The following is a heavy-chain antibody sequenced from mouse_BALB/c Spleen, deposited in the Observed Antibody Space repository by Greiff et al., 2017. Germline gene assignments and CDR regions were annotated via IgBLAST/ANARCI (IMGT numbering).Heavy chain of an antibody. Sequence: EVMLVESGGGLVQPGGSMKLSCVASGFTFSSYWMSWVRQSPEKGLEWVAEIRLKSDNYATHYAESVKGKFTISRDDSKSRLYLQMNSLRAEDTGIYYCTDRWFAYWGQGTLVTVSA. V-gene: IGHV6-3*01. J-gene: IGHJ3*01. CDR1: GFTFSSYW. CDR2: IRLKSDNYAT. D-gene: IGHD2-14*01. CDR3: TDRWFAY.